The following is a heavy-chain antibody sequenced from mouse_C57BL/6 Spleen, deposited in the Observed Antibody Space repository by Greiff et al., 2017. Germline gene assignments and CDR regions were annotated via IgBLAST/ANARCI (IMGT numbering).Heavy chain of an antibody. D-gene: IGHD1-1*01. CDR3: ARDYYGSSPWFAY. CDR2: IDPSDSFT. J-gene: IGHJ3*01. Sequence: QVQLQQPGAELVRPGTSVKLSCTASGYTFTSYWMHWVKQRPGPGLAWLGVIDPSDSFTNYNQKFKCKATLTVVTSSSTAYMQLSSLTSEDSAVYYCARDYYGSSPWFAYWGQGTLVTVSA. CDR1: GYTFTSYW. V-gene: IGHV1-59*01.